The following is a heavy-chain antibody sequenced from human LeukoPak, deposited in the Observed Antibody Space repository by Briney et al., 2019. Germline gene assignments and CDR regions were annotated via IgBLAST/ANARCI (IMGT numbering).Heavy chain of an antibody. CDR3: ASGSGCNSFDP. D-gene: IGHD5-12*01. J-gene: IGHJ5*02. V-gene: IGHV4-61*02. CDR2: NYSNGGK. Sequence: PSQTLSLTCTDSGGSLSTDLYYWTWIRQPAGKELGGIRRNYSNGGKDYNPPLKSQASISIDTSKNHFSLKMRLATAADTALYYCASGSGCNSFDPWGQGTLVTVAS. CDR1: GGSLSTDLYY.